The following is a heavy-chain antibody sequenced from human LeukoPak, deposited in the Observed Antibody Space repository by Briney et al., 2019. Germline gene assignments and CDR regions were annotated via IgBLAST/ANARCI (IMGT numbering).Heavy chain of an antibody. CDR3: AIAQTWDGLFES. D-gene: IGHD1-26*01. CDR2: ISINTNT. CDR1: GIAVSGNY. Sequence: GGSLRLSCAASGIAVSGNYMSWVRQTPGKGLEWVSFISINTNTFYADSVRGRLTISRDTSKNTLLLQMNSLRDEDSAIYYCAIAQTWDGLFESWGQGTLVTVSS. V-gene: IGHV3-53*01. J-gene: IGHJ4*02.